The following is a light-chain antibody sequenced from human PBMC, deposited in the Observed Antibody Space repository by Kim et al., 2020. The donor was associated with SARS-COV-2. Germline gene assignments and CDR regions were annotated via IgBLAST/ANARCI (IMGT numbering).Light chain of an antibody. CDR1: RSDVGGYDS. CDR2: DVS. CDR3: SSYTSSSTWV. J-gene: IGLJ3*02. V-gene: IGLV2-14*04. Sequence: GQSITISCTGTRSDVGGYDSVSCYQQHPGKAPKLMNYDVSKRPSGVSNRFSGSKAGNTASLTISGLQAEDEADYYCSSYTSSSTWVFGGGTQLTVL.